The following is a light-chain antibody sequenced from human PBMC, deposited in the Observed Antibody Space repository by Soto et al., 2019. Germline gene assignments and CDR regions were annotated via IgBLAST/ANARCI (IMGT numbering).Light chain of an antibody. CDR3: CSSGGIRAV. CDR1: SSDVGSHNL. V-gene: IGLV2-23*02. J-gene: IGLJ7*01. CDR2: EVS. Sequence: QSALTQPASVSGSPGQSITISCTGTSSDVGSHNLVSWYQQHPGQAPKLMIYEVSKRPFGVSTRFSASKSGNTASLTSSGLQAEDEADYYCCSSGGIRAVFGGGTPLTVL.